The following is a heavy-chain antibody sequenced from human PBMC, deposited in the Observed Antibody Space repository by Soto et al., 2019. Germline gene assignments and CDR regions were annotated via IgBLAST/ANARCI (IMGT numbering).Heavy chain of an antibody. J-gene: IGHJ4*02. CDR1: GFSLTTDGEG. D-gene: IGHD3-16*01. CDR3: IHRRRDAGPNGDY. Sequence: QITLKESGPTLVTPTQTLTLTCSFSGFSLTTDGEGVGWVRQPPGKALEWLALIYWSDSKRYSPSLKNSLTVPKDDSKNQVLLTMTNMDPVDTATYYCIHRRRDAGPNGDYWGQGTLVTVSS. V-gene: IGHV2-5*01. CDR2: IYWSDSK.